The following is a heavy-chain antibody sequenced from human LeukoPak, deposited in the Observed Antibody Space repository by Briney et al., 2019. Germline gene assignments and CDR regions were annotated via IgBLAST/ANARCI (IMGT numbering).Heavy chain of an antibody. V-gene: IGHV1-69*04. Sequence: SVKVSCKASGGTFSSYAISWVRQAPGQGLEWMGRNIPILGIANYAQKFQGRVTITADKSTSTAYMELSSLRSEDTAVYYCARADIVVVTAIQYYYGMDVWGQGTTVTVSS. CDR1: GGTFSSYA. CDR3: ARADIVVVTAIQYYYGMDV. J-gene: IGHJ6*02. CDR2: NIPILGIA. D-gene: IGHD2-21*02.